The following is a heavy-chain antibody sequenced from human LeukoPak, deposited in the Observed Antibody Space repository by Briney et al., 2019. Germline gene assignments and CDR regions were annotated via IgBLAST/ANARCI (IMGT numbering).Heavy chain of an antibody. J-gene: IGHJ6*03. CDR3: ARDIAARRRYYYYMDV. Sequence: GGSLRLSCAASGFTFSSYWMSWVRQAPGKGLEWVANIKQDGSEKYYVDSVKGRFTISRDNAKNSLYLQMNSLRAEDTAVYYCARDIAARRRYYYYMDVWGKGTTVTVSS. CDR2: IKQDGSEK. V-gene: IGHV3-7*01. D-gene: IGHD6-6*01. CDR1: GFTFSSYW.